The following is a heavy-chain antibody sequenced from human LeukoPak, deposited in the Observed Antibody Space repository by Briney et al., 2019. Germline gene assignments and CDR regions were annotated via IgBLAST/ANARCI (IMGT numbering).Heavy chain of an antibody. V-gene: IGHV3-23*01. CDR3: ARDPNGDYVGAFDI. Sequence: GGSLRLSCATSGFTFSNYAMMWLRQAPGKGPEWVSVIRGSGGGTGYADSVRGRFTISRDNSKNSLYLQMNRLRAEDAAAYYCARDPNGDYVGAFDILGQGTMVTVSS. CDR1: GFTFSNYA. J-gene: IGHJ3*02. CDR2: IRGSGGGT. D-gene: IGHD4-17*01.